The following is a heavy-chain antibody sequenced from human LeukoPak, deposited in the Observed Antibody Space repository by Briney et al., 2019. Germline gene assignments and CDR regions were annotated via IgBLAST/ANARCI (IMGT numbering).Heavy chain of an antibody. CDR2: IKSKTDGGTT. CDR3: TTTLSNYYGSGSYHRASKHTEKFDP. Sequence: GGSLRLSCAASGFTFSNAWMSWVRQAPGKGLEWVGRIKSKTDGGTTDYAAPVKGRFTISRDDSKNTLYLQMNSLKTEDTAVYYCTTTLSNYYGSGSYHRASKHTEKFDPWGQGTLVTVSS. CDR1: GFTFSNAW. D-gene: IGHD3-10*01. V-gene: IGHV3-15*01. J-gene: IGHJ5*02.